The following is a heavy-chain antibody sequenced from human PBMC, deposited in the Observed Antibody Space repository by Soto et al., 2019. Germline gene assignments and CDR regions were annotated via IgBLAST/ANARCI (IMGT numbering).Heavy chain of an antibody. CDR1: GVSISSGNW. Sequence: SETLSLTCAVSGVSISSGNWWTWVRQSPQRGLEYIGEIFHDGTANYYPSFERRVAISVDTSKNQFSLKLTPVTAADTAIYFCARLVSDTRLNYMYFDLWGHGTRVTLXS. CDR3: ARLVSDTRLNYMYFDL. CDR2: IFHDGTA. J-gene: IGHJ4*01. V-gene: IGHV4-4*02. D-gene: IGHD3-10*01.